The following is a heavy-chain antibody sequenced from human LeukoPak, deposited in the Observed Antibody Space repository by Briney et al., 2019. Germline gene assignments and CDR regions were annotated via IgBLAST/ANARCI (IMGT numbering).Heavy chain of an antibody. J-gene: IGHJ4*02. CDR2: ISGSGGST. CDR1: GFTFSSYG. Sequence: GGSLRLSCTASGFTFSSYGMSWVRQAPGKGLEWVSAISGSGGSTYYADSVKGRFTISRDNSKNMLYLQMDSLRVEDTAVYYCARDYSSSSGLDYWGQGSLVTVSA. CDR3: ARDYSSSSGLDY. V-gene: IGHV3-23*01. D-gene: IGHD6-6*01.